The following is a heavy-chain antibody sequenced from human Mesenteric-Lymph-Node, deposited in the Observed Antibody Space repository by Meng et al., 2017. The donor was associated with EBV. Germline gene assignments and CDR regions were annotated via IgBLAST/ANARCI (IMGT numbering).Heavy chain of an antibody. CDR3: ARGVQVAWRFDP. CDR1: GGSFSNYY. Sequence: QLQQRGRLLLNPSETRTRHGEVSGGSFSNYYWSWIRQTPGKGLEWIGEINHSGSANYTPSLKSRVTISIDTSKNQFSLRLNSVTAADTAVYYCARGVQVAWRFDPWGQGTLVTVSS. CDR2: INHSGSA. D-gene: IGHD2-15*01. V-gene: IGHV4-34*02. J-gene: IGHJ5*02.